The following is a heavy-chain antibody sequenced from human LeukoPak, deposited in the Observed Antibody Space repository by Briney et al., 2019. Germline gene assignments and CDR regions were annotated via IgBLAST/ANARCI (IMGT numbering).Heavy chain of an antibody. CDR3: AKHGYCSGISCFFDF. CDR1: GFTFSDYC. Sequence: PGGSLRLSCAASGFTFSDYCMSWIRQAPGKGLEWVSSISTTSFYTNYAGSVKGRFTISRDSSKNTLYLQMNSLRAEDTALYYCAKHGYCSGISCFFDFWGQGTLVTVSS. J-gene: IGHJ4*02. CDR2: ISTTSFYT. D-gene: IGHD2-2*03. V-gene: IGHV3-11*03.